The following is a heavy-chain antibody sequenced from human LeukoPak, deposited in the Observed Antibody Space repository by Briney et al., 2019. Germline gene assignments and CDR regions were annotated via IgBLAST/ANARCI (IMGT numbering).Heavy chain of an antibody. CDR2: ISSSGSTI. V-gene: IGHV3-11*01. J-gene: IGHJ4*02. CDR3: ARGTAGYHSSYFDY. CDR1: GFIFSDYY. Sequence: PGGSLRLSCAASGFIFSDYYMSWLRQAPGKGLEWVSYISSSGSTIYDADSVKGRFTISRDNAKNSLNLQMNNLRAEDTAVYYCARGTAGYHSSYFDYWGQGTLVTVSS. D-gene: IGHD3-16*02.